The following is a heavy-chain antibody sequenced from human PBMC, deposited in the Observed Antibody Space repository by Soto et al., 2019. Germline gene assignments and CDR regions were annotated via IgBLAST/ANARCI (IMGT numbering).Heavy chain of an antibody. D-gene: IGHD3-22*01. Sequence: GGSLRLSCAASGFTFSSHDMHWVRQAPGRGLEWVAVISYDGSNKNYADSVKGRFTISRDNSKNTVYLQMNSLRAEDTALYYCAKDTYYHDSSGYYIFDYWGQGTLVTVSS. CDR3: AKDTYYHDSSGYYIFDY. CDR2: ISYDGSNK. V-gene: IGHV3-30*18. J-gene: IGHJ4*02. CDR1: GFTFSSHD.